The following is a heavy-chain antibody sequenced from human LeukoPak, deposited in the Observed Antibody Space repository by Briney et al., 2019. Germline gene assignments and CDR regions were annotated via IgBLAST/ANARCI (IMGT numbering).Heavy chain of an antibody. CDR3: AKGDSSSWYDYYFDY. CDR1: GFTFSSYG. D-gene: IGHD6-13*01. V-gene: IGHV3-33*06. CDR2: IWYDGSNK. Sequence: PGGSLRLSCAASGFTFSSYGMHWVRQAPGKGLEWVAVIWYDGSNKYYADSVKGRFTISRDNSKNTLYLQMNSLRAEDTAVYYCAKGDSSSWYDYYFDYRGQGTLVTVSS. J-gene: IGHJ4*02.